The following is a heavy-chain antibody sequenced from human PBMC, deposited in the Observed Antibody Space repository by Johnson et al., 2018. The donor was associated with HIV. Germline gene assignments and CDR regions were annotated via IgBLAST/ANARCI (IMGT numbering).Heavy chain of an antibody. J-gene: IGHJ3*02. V-gene: IGHV3-13*01. CDR2: IGTAGDT. CDR3: ARGGAAAGGAFDI. Sequence: EVQLVESGGGLVQPGGSLRLSCAASGFTFSSYAMSWVRQAPGKGLAWVSAIGTAGDTYYPGSVKGRFTISRENAQNSLYLQMNSLRAGETAVYYWARGGAAAGGAFDIWGQGTMVTVSS. D-gene: IGHD6-13*01. CDR1: GFTFSSYA.